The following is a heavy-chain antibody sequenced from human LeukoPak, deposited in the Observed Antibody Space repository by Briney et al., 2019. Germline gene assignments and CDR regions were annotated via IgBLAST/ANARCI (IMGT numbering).Heavy chain of an antibody. CDR1: GFTFSSYS. V-gene: IGHV3-21*01. J-gene: IGHJ6*02. CDR3: ARDKQQLVLSYYYGMDV. D-gene: IGHD6-13*01. Sequence: GGSLRLSCAASGFTFSSYSMNWVRQAPGKGLEWVSSISSSSRYIYYADSVKGRFTISRDNAKNSLYLQMNSLRAEDTAVYYCARDKQQLVLSYYYGMDVWGQGTTVTVSS. CDR2: ISSSSRYI.